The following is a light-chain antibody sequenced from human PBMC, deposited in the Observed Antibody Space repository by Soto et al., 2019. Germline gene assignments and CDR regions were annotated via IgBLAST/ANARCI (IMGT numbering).Light chain of an antibody. CDR1: SSDVGGYNY. J-gene: IGLJ1*01. CDR3: YSYTTSSTYV. V-gene: IGLV2-14*01. CDR2: HVS. Sequence: QSALTQPASVSGSPGQSITISCTGTSSDVGGYNYVSWYQQHPAKVPKLMIYHVSNRPSGVSDRFSGSKSGNTASLTISGLQAEDEGDYYCYSYTTSSTYVFGTRTKLTVL.